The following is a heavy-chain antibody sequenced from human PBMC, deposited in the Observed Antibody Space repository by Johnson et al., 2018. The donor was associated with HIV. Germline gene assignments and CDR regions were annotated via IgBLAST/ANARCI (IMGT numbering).Heavy chain of an antibody. CDR1: GFTFSSYA. CDR2: ISGSGGST. Sequence: VHLVESGGGVVRPGGSLRLCCAASGFTFSSYAMSWVRQAPGKGLEWVSAISGSGGSTYYADSVKGRFTISRDNAKNSLYLQMNSLRAEDTALYYCARRGGSGWSAFDIWGQGTIVTVSS. D-gene: IGHD6-19*01. V-gene: IGHV3-23*04. CDR3: ARRGGSGWSAFDI. J-gene: IGHJ3*02.